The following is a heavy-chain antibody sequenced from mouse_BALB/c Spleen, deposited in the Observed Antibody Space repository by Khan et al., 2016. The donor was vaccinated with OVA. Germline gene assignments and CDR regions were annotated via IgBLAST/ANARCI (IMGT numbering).Heavy chain of an antibody. J-gene: IGHJ4*01. Sequence: VQLQESGPGLVAPSQTLSSTCTVSGFSLSRYNIHWVRQPPGKGLEWLGMIWGGGGTDYNSALKSRLSISKDNSKSQVFLKMNSLQTDDTAMYYCVRAYYRYDGYYAMDYWGQGTSVTVSS. CDR3: VRAYYRYDGYYAMDY. CDR2: IWGGGGT. V-gene: IGHV2-6-4*01. D-gene: IGHD2-14*01. CDR1: GFSLSRYN.